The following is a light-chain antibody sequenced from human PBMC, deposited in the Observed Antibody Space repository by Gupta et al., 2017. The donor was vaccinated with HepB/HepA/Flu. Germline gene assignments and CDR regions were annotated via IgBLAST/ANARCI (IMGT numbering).Light chain of an antibody. CDR1: QSVLYSSNNKNY. CDR2: WAS. V-gene: IGKV4-1*01. J-gene: IGKJ1*01. Sequence: DIVMTQSPDSLAVSLGERATINCKSSQSVLYSSNNKNYLTWYQQKPGQPPKLLLYWASTREFGVPDRFSGSGSGTDFTLTISSLQAEDVAVYYCQQQNSTPVTFGQGTKVEIK. CDR3: QQQNSTPVT.